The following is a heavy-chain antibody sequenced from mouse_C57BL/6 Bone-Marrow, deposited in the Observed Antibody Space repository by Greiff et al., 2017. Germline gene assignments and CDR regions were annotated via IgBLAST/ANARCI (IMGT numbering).Heavy chain of an antibody. D-gene: IGHD1-1*01. V-gene: IGHV1-54*01. CDR3: ARYYYGSYFDY. CDR1: GYAFTNYL. J-gene: IGHJ2*01. CDR2: INPGSGST. Sequence: QVQLQQSGAELVRPGTSVKVSCKASGYAFTNYLIEWVKQRPGQGLEWIGVINPGSGSTNYNEKFKGKATLTADKSSSTAYMQLSSLTSEDSAVYFCARYYYGSYFDYWGQGTTLTVSS.